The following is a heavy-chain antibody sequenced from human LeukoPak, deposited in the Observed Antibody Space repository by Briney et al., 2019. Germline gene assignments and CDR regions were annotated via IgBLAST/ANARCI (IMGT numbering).Heavy chain of an antibody. Sequence: SVKVSCKVSGCTFSSYAFNWVRQAPGQGFEWMGRIIPIFDTSDYAQKFQGRVTATADKSTSTAYMELSGLRSEDTAVYYCATADYYDSSGYYYAFHVWGQGTMVTVSS. CDR2: IIPIFDTS. V-gene: IGHV1-69*06. CDR1: GCTFSSYA. CDR3: ATADYYDSSGYYYAFHV. D-gene: IGHD3-22*01. J-gene: IGHJ3*01.